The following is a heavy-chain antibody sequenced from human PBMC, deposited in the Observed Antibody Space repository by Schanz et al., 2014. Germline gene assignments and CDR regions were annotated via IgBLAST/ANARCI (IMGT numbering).Heavy chain of an antibody. CDR1: GFTFSRHG. CDR2: ISYDGSIT. V-gene: IGHV3-30*19. D-gene: IGHD2-2*01. CDR3: ARDYGPGRGYQLLPFDY. J-gene: IGHJ4*02. Sequence: QVQLVESGGGVVQPGGSLRLSCAASGFTFSRHGMHWVRQAPGKGLDWVAVISYDGSITYYADSVKDRFTISRDNSKNIMFLQMNSLRAEDTAVYYCARDYGPGRGYQLLPFDYWGQGTLVTVSS.